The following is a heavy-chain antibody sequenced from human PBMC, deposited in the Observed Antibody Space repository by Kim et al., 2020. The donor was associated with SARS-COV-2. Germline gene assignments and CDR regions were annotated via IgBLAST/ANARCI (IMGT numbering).Heavy chain of an antibody. CDR2: DT. Sequence: DTKYSPSFQGQVTISADKSLSTAYLQWSSLKASDTAMYYCARHSLSVSPDYWGQGTLVTVSS. J-gene: IGHJ4*02. V-gene: IGHV5-51*01. D-gene: IGHD1-26*01. CDR3: ARHSLSVSPDY.